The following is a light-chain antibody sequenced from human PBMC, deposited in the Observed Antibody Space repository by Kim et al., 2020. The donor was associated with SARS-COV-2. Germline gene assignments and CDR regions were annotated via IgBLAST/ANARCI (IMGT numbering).Light chain of an antibody. Sequence: NFMLTQPHSVSESPGKTVTISCTGSSGSIARNYVHWYRQRPGSAPTTVIYDYYYRPSGVPDRFSGSIDSSSNSASLTISRLKTEDEAEYYCQSYYGADWVFGGGTQLTVL. CDR1: SGSIARNY. J-gene: IGLJ3*02. CDR3: QSYYGADWV. CDR2: DYY. V-gene: IGLV6-57*02.